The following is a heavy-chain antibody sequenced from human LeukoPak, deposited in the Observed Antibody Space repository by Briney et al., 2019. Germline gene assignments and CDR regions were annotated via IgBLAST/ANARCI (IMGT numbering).Heavy chain of an antibody. D-gene: IGHD6-19*01. J-gene: IGHJ4*02. CDR1: GFTFSSYG. V-gene: IGHV3-23*01. CDR3: AKIGWLVVFDY. Sequence: GGSLRLSCAASGFTFSSYGMSWVRQAPGKGLEWVSAISGNGGSTYYADSVKGRFTISRDNSKNTLYLQMNSLRAEDTAVYYCAKIGWLVVFDYWGQGTLVTVSS. CDR2: ISGNGGST.